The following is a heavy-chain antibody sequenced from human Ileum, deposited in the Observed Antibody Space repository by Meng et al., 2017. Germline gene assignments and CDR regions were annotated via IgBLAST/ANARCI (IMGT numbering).Heavy chain of an antibody. CDR2: IYHSGLV. J-gene: IGHJ4*02. D-gene: IGHD4-23*01. Sequence: QVRRQESGPGLVKLSGTLSLTCAVSGDSIRTTNWWNWVRQPPGEGLEWIGEIYHSGLVNYNLSLKSRVTLSIDKSKNQFSLKLISVTAADTGVYYCAANSGKKMHSWGQGTLVTVSS. CDR3: AANSGKKMHS. CDR1: GDSIRTTNW. V-gene: IGHV4-4*02.